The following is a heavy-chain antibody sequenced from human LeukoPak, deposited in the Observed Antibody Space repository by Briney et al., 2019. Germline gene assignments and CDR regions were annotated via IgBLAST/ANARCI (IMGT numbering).Heavy chain of an antibody. CDR2: ISASGAGT. V-gene: IGHV3-23*01. J-gene: IGHJ4*02. D-gene: IGHD2-15*01. CDR1: GITFSSYV. CDR3: AKGDLLLSASDF. Sequence: GGSLRLSCAASGITFSSYVMSWVRQAPGKGLGWVSGISASGAGTYYADSVKGRFTISRDNSKNTLYLQMNSLRAEDTAVYYCAKGDLLLSASDFWGQGTLVTVSS.